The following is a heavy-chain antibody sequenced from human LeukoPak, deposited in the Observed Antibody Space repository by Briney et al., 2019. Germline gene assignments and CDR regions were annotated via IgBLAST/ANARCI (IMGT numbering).Heavy chain of an antibody. CDR2: IIPIFGTA. Sequence: GASVKVSCKASGYTFTSYGISWVRQAPGQGLEWMGGIIPIFGTANYAQKFRGRVTITADKSTSTAYMELSSLRSEDTAVYYCARLMDYYDSSGGVDYWGQGTLVTVSS. D-gene: IGHD3-22*01. CDR3: ARLMDYYDSSGGVDY. J-gene: IGHJ4*02. V-gene: IGHV1-69*06. CDR1: GYTFTSYG.